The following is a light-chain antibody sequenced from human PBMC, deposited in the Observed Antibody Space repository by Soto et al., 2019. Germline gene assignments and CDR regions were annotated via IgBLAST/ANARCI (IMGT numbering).Light chain of an antibody. V-gene: IGLV8-61*01. Sequence: QTVVTQEPSFSVSPGGTVTLTCGLSSGSVSTSYYPSWYQQTPGQAPRTLIFSTNTRSSGVPDRFSGSILGNKAALTITGAQADDESDYYYVLYLGSDIWVFGGGTKVTVL. CDR3: VLYLGSDIWV. CDR2: STN. J-gene: IGLJ3*02. CDR1: SGSVSTSYY.